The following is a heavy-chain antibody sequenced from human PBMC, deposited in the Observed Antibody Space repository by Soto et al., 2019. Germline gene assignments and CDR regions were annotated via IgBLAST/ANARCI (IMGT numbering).Heavy chain of an antibody. V-gene: IGHV6-1*01. CDR1: GDSVSSETNA. J-gene: IGHJ4*02. CDR2: TYYTSRWHN. D-gene: IGHD1-26*01. Sequence: SQTLSLTCAISGDSVSSETNAWNWIRQSPSRGLEWLGRTYYTSRWHNDYAVSVESRIIISPDTSKNQFSLQLNSVSPEDTAVYFCAGGPSLSGSFFDSWGQGTLVTVSS. CDR3: AGGPSLSGSFFDS.